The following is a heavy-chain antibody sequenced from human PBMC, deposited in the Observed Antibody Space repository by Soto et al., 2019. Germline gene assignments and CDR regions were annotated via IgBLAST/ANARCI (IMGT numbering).Heavy chain of an antibody. CDR3: ARAGPEVDY. V-gene: IGHV4-59*01. CDR2: IFYSGST. J-gene: IGHJ4*02. D-gene: IGHD3-10*01. CDR1: GGSISSYY. Sequence: SETLSLTCTVSGGSISSYYWSWIRQPPGKGLEWIGYIFYSGSTNYNPSLKSRVTISVDTSKNQFSLKLSSVTAADTAVYYCARAGPEVDYWGQGTLVT.